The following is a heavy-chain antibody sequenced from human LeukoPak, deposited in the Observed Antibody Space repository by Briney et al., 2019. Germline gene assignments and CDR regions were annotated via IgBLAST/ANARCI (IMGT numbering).Heavy chain of an antibody. CDR3: ASDPSAVAGTKRFDH. CDR2: ISSSSTYI. J-gene: IGHJ4*02. CDR1: GFTFSSYA. D-gene: IGHD6-19*01. Sequence: GGSLRLSCAASGFTFSSYAMSWVRQAPGKGLEWVSSISSSSTYISYADSMKGRFTISRDNAKNSLYLQMSSLRVEDTAVYYCASDPSAVAGTKRFDHWGQGTLVTVSS. V-gene: IGHV3-21*01.